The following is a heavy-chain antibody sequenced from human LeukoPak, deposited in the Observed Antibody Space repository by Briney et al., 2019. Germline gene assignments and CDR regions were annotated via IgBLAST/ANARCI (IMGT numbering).Heavy chain of an antibody. J-gene: IGHJ4*02. CDR1: GFTFGSYD. CDR2: ISSAGDT. D-gene: IGHD3-10*01. V-gene: IGHV3-13*01. Sequence: PGGSLRLSCAASGFTFGSYDMHWVRQGTGKGLEWVSAISSAGDTYYPDSVKGRFTISRESAKNSLYLQMNSLRAGDTAVYYCARGTYDYASGTYYPPDYWGQGTLVTVSS. CDR3: ARGTYDYASGTYYPPDY.